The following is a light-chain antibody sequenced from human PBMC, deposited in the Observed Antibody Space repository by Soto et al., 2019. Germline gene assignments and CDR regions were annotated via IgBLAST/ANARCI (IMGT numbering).Light chain of an antibody. CDR1: QSVSSSY. Sequence: EIVLTQSPGTLSLSPGERATLSCRASQSVSSSYLAWYQQKPGQAPRLLIYGASSRATGIPDKFSGSGSGTDFTLTISRLEPEDCAVYYCQQYGTLPITFGQGTRLEIK. CDR3: QQYGTLPIT. CDR2: GAS. J-gene: IGKJ5*01. V-gene: IGKV3-20*01.